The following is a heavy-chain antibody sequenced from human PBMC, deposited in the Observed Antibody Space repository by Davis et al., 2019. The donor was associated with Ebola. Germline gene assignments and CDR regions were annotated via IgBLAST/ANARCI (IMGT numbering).Heavy chain of an antibody. V-gene: IGHV1-18*01. CDR2: ITTYNGNP. Sequence: AASVKVSCKTSGYTFTRYGITWVRQAPGQGLEWMGWITTYNGNPLDEQKFKGRVTMTSDTSTTTAYMELRRLISDDTAVYYCARDFFVGYYSYSMDVWGQGTTVTVSS. CDR3: ARDFFVGYYSYSMDV. D-gene: IGHD2-8*01. J-gene: IGHJ6*02. CDR1: GYTFTRYG.